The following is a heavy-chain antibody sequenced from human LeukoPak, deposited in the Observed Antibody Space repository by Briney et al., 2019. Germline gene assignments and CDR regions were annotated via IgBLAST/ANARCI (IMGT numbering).Heavy chain of an antibody. CDR2: ISSDGGRT. V-gene: IGHV3-64D*09. D-gene: IGHD1-26*01. Sequence: PGGSLRLSCSASGFTFSSFAMFWVRQAPGKGLEYVSGISSDGGRTNYADSVKARFTISRDNCKVTLYLQMTSLRPEDTAIYYCVKDPSGNYFYFDYWGQGTLVTVSS. CDR1: GFTFSSFA. J-gene: IGHJ4*02. CDR3: VKDPSGNYFYFDY.